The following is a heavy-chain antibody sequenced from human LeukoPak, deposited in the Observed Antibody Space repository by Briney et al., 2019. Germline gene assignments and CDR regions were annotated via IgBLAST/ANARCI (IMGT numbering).Heavy chain of an antibody. Sequence: PGRSLRLSCAASGFTFDDYAMHWVRQAPGKGLEWVSGISWNSGSIGYADSVKGRFTISRDNAKNSLYLQMNSLRAEDTALYYCAKDSVGLPELGGIDYWGQGTLVTVSS. CDR3: AKDSVGLPELGGIDY. J-gene: IGHJ4*02. CDR1: GFTFDDYA. CDR2: ISWNSGSI. D-gene: IGHD1-26*01. V-gene: IGHV3-9*01.